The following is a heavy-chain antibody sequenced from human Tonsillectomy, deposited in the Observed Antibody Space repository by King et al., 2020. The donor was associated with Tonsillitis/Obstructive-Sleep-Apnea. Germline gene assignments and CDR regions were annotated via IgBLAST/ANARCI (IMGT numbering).Heavy chain of an antibody. J-gene: IGHJ6*03. Sequence: QLQESGPGLVKPSETLSLTCTVSGGSISSYYWSWIRQPPGKGLEWMGYIFYSGSTKYYLSRKSRVTISVDTSKNQFSQKLSSVTAADTVVYYFSRDHCSSTSCYGNYYYMDVWGKGTTVTVSS. CDR1: GGSISSYY. CDR3: SRDHCSSTSCYGNYYYMDV. D-gene: IGHD2-2*01. CDR2: IFYSGST. V-gene: IGHV4-59*01.